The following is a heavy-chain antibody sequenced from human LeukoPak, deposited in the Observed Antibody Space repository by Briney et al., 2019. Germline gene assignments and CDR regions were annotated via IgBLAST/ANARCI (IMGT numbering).Heavy chain of an antibody. CDR1: GDNFSSYV. CDR2: IILTFDLA. V-gene: IGHV1-69*04. Sequence: ASVKVSCKASGDNFSSYVITWVRQAPGQGLDWMGRIILTFDLANFAQIFKGRVSITADKSTNTAHLELSSLRSEDTAVYYCAREGVYSPDPSSYHRHAFDVWGKGTVVIVSS. D-gene: IGHD3-16*02. J-gene: IGHJ3*01. CDR3: AREGVYSPDPSSYHRHAFDV.